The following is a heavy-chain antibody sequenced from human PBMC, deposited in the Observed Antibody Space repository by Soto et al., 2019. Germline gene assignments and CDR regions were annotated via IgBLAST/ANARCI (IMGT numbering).Heavy chain of an antibody. CDR3: ATVPSGSSHFDY. Sequence: EVQLLESGGGLVQPGGSLRLSCAASGFTFSSYAMSWVRQAPGKGLEWVSVISGSGGSTYYADSVKGRFTISRDNSKNTLYLQMNSLRAEDTAVYYCATVPSGSSHFDYWGQGTLVTVSS. CDR1: GFTFSSYA. D-gene: IGHD1-26*01. CDR2: ISGSGGST. V-gene: IGHV3-23*01. J-gene: IGHJ4*02.